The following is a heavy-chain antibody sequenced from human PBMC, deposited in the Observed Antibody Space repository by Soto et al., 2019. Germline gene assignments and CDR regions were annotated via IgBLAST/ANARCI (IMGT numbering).Heavy chain of an antibody. CDR2: IYYSGST. V-gene: IGHV4-59*08. Sequence: PSETLSLTCTVSGGSISSYYWSWIRQPPGKGLEWIGYIYYSGSTNYNPSLKSRVTISVDTSKNQFSLKLSSVTAADTAVYYCARRYGDCFDYWGQGTPVTVS. CDR3: ARRYGDCFDY. D-gene: IGHD4-17*01. CDR1: GGSISSYY. J-gene: IGHJ4*02.